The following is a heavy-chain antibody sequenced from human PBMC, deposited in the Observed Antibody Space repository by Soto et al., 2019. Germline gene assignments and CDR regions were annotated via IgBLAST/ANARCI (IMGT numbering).Heavy chain of an antibody. J-gene: IGHJ4*02. CDR2: IYYSGST. V-gene: IGHV4-59*01. D-gene: IGHD3-10*01. CDR1: GGSISSYY. Sequence: QVQLQESGPGLVKPSETLSLTCTVSGGSISSYYWSWIRQPPGKGLEWIGYIYYSGSTNYNPSLKSRVPISVDTSKNQFSLKLSSVTAADTAVYYCAREDYGSGTLDYWGQGTLVTVSS. CDR3: AREDYGSGTLDY.